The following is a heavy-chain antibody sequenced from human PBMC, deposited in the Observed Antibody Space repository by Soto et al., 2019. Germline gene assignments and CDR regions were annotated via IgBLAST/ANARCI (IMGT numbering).Heavy chain of an antibody. J-gene: IGHJ4*02. Sequence: GSLRLSCAASGFTFSSYSMNWVRQAPGKGLEWVSYISSSSSTIYYADSVKGRFTISRDNAKNSLYLQMNSLRAEDTAVYYCARASYYYDSSGYLRVYYFDYWGQGP. CDR1: GFTFSSYS. CDR2: ISSSSSTI. D-gene: IGHD3-22*01. V-gene: IGHV3-48*01. CDR3: ARASYYYDSSGYLRVYYFDY.